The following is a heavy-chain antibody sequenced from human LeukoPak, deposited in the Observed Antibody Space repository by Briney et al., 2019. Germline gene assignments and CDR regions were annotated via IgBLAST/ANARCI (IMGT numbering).Heavy chain of an antibody. CDR1: GYTFTGYY. CDR2: INPNSGGT. J-gene: IGHJ5*02. CDR3: ARAIPYPDIVVVPAAQYNWFDP. Sequence: ASVKVSCKASGYTFTGYYMHWVRQAPGQGLEWMGWINPNSGGTNYAQKFQGRVTMTRDTSTSTAYMELSRLRSDDTAVYYCARAIPYPDIVVVPAAQYNWFDPWGQGTLVTVSS. V-gene: IGHV1-2*02. D-gene: IGHD2-2*01.